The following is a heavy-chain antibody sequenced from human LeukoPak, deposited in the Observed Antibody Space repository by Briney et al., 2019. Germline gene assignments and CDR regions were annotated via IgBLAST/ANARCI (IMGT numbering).Heavy chain of an antibody. D-gene: IGHD6-13*01. J-gene: IGHJ4*02. V-gene: IGHV3-21*01. CDR1: GFTFSSYS. CDR3: ARTSAAAGIGHFDY. CDR2: ISSSSSYI. Sequence: GGSLSLSCAASGFTFSSYSMNWVRQAPGKGLEWVSSISSSSSYIYYADSGRGRFTISRDNAKNSLYLQMNSLRAEDTAVYYCARTSAAAGIGHFDYWGQGTLVTVSS.